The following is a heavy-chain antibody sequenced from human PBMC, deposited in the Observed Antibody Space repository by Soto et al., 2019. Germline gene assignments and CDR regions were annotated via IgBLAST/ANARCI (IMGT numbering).Heavy chain of an antibody. CDR2: IYYSGST. CDR3: ARAVEMATSEYFQH. Sequence: SETLSLTCTVSGGSISSGDYYWSWIRQPPGKGLEWIGYIYYSGSTYYNPSLKSRVTISVDTSKNQFSLKLSSVTAADTAVYYCARAVEMATSEYFQHWGQGTLVTVSS. J-gene: IGHJ1*01. CDR1: GGSISSGDYY. V-gene: IGHV4-30-4*01. D-gene: IGHD5-12*01.